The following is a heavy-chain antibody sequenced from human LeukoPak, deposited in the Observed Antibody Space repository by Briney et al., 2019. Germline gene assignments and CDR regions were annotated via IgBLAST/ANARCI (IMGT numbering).Heavy chain of an antibody. Sequence: SVKVSCKASGFTFTSSAMQWVRQARGQRLEWIGWIVVGSGNTNYAQKFQERVTITRDMSTSTAYMERSSLRSEDTAVYYCAASPDYYDSSGYSYYFDYWGQGTLVTVSS. CDR1: GFTFTSSA. J-gene: IGHJ4*02. V-gene: IGHV1-58*02. CDR2: IVVGSGNT. CDR3: AASPDYYDSSGYSYYFDY. D-gene: IGHD3-22*01.